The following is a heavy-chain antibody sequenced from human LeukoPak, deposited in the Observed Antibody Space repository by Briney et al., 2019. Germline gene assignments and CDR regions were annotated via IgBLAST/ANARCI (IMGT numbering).Heavy chain of an antibody. Sequence: PSETLTLTCSVSGGSIRTSSYYWGGIRQPPGKGLEWIGSIYYSGSTYYNPSLKSRVTISVDTSKNQFSLKLSSVTAADTAVYYCASAPGYYYYYYSDVWGKGTTVTVSS. V-gene: IGHV4-39*01. CDR3: ASAPGYYYYYYSDV. CDR1: GGSIRTSSYY. CDR2: IYYSGST. J-gene: IGHJ6*03.